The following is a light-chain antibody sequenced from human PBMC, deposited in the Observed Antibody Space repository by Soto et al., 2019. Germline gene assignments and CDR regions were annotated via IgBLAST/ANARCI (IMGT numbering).Light chain of an antibody. CDR1: QTISSW. J-gene: IGKJ5*01. Sequence: DIQMTQSPSTLSGSVGDRVTITCRASQTISSWLAWFQQKPGKVPKRLIYAASSLQSGVPSRFSATGSGTEFTLTISSLQPEDFATYYCLQHSNYPPTFGQGTRLEIK. CDR2: AAS. CDR3: LQHSNYPPT. V-gene: IGKV1-17*03.